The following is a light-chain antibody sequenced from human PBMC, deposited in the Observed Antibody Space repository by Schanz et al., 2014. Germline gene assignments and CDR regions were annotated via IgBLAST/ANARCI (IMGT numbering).Light chain of an antibody. CDR1: SHDVQNYNY. J-gene: IGLJ2*01. V-gene: IGLV2-11*01. Sequence: QSALTQPPSVSGSPGQSVTISCTGASHDVQNYNYVSWYQQHPGRAPKLIIFDVTKRPSGVPDRFSGSKSGNTASLTVSGLQADDEADYYCTSYAGSNTFVFGGGTKVTVL. CDR3: TSYAGSNTFV. CDR2: DVT.